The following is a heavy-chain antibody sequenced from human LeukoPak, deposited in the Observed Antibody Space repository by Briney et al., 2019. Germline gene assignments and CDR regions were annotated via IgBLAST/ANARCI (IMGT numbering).Heavy chain of an antibody. CDR3: ARAGSWSSRPYFDY. CDR2: VSGSGGST. D-gene: IGHD1-26*01. CDR1: GFSFSSYV. Sequence: GGSLRLSCAASGFSFSSYVMSWVRQAPGKGLEWVSAVSGSGGSTYSADSVKGRFTISRDNSKNMVYLQTSSLRAEDTAVYYCARAGSWSSRPYFDYWGQGIRVSVSS. V-gene: IGHV3-23*01. J-gene: IGHJ4*02.